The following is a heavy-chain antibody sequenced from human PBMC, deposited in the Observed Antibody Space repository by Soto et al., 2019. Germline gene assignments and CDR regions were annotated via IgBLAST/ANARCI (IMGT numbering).Heavy chain of an antibody. CDR2: TYYRSKWYY. V-gene: IGHV6-1*01. J-gene: IGHJ4*01. Sequence: LSLTCAITGDSVSSNSAGWSWVRQSPSRGLEWLGRTYYRSKWYYEYAVSVRGRITINPDTSKNQYSLQLDSVTPEDTAVYFCARGEQYSGRIFDYWGQGTLVTVSS. CDR1: GDSVSSNSAG. D-gene: IGHD1-26*01. CDR3: ARGEQYSGRIFDY.